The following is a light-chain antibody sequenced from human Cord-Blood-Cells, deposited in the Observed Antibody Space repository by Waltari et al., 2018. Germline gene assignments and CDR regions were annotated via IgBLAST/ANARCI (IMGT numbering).Light chain of an antibody. Sequence: DIQMTQSPSSLSASVGDRVNITCQASQDISNYLNWYQQKPGKPPKLLIYDASNLETGVPSRFSGSGSGTDFTFTISSLQPEDIATYYCQQYDNLLTFGGGTKVEIK. CDR3: QQYDNLLT. J-gene: IGKJ4*01. CDR2: DAS. CDR1: QDISNY. V-gene: IGKV1-33*01.